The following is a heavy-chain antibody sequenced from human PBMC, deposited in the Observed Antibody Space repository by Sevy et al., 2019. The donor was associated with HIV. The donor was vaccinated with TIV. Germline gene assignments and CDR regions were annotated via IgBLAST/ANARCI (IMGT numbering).Heavy chain of an antibody. Sequence: GGSLRLSCAASGFTFDDYAMHWVRQAPGKGLEWVSCISWNSGSIGYADSVKGRFTISRDNAKNSLYLQMNSLRAEDTALYYCAKALPFEYYYYGMDVWGQGTTVTVSS. CDR2: ISWNSGSI. CDR3: AKALPFEYYYYGMDV. J-gene: IGHJ6*02. CDR1: GFTFDDYA. V-gene: IGHV3-9*01.